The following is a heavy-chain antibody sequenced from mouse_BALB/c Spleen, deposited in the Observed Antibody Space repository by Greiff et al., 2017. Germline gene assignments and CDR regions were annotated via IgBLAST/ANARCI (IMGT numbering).Heavy chain of an antibody. CDR1: GFTFSSFG. CDR2: ISSGSSTI. J-gene: IGHJ2*01. Sequence: LVESGGGLVQPGGSRKLSCAASGFTFSSFGMHWVRQAPEKGLEWVAYISSGSSTIYYADTVKGRFTISRDNPKNTLFLQMTSLRSEDTAMYYCARSMTDYWGQGTTLTVSS. D-gene: IGHD2-3*01. V-gene: IGHV5-17*02. CDR3: ARSMTDY.